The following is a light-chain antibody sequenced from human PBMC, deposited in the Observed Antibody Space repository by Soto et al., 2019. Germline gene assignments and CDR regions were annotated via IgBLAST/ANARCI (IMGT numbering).Light chain of an antibody. Sequence: DIVMTQSPDSLAVSLGERATINCKSSQSVLYSSNNKNYLAWYQQKPGQPPKLLIYWASTRESGVPDRFSGSGSETDFSLTISSLQAEDVALYYCQQYYSTAYTFGQGTKLEIK. J-gene: IGKJ2*01. V-gene: IGKV4-1*01. CDR1: QSVLYSSNNKNY. CDR3: QQYYSTAYT. CDR2: WAS.